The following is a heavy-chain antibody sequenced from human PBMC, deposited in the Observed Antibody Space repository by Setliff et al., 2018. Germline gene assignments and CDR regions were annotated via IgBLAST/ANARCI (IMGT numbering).Heavy chain of an antibody. Sequence: SETLSLTCNVSGDSISSSHFYWSWIRQHPGKGLEWIGYIYYSGSTYYNPSLKSRLTISADTSNNQFSMKLNSVTVADTAVYYCARSVFPRVTHYDFWNGYRLYFDYWGQGILVTVSS. J-gene: IGHJ4*02. V-gene: IGHV4-31*03. CDR2: IYYSGST. D-gene: IGHD3-3*01. CDR3: ARSVFPRVTHYDFWNGYRLYFDY. CDR1: GDSISSSHFY.